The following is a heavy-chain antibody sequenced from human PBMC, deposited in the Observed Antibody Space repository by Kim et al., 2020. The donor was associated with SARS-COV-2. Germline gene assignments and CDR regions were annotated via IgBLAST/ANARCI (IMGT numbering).Heavy chain of an antibody. J-gene: IGHJ4*02. Sequence: HAQKFQGRVTMTEDTSTDTAYRELSSLRSEDTAVYYCATRAVVTAIHDYWGQGTLVTVSS. CDR3: ATRAVVTAIHDY. D-gene: IGHD2-21*02. V-gene: IGHV1-24*01.